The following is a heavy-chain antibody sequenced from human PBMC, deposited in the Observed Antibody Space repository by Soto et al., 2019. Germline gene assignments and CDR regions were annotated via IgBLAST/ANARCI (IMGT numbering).Heavy chain of an antibody. J-gene: IGHJ5*02. V-gene: IGHV4-30-4*01. Sequence: QVQLQESGPGLVKPSQTLSLTCTVSGGSISSGDYYWSWIRQPPGKGLEWIGYIYHGGSTYYNPSLKSRVTISVDTSKNQFSLKLSSVTAADTAVYSCARERPDGARLAPWGQGTLVTVSS. CDR2: IYHGGST. CDR3: ARERPDGARLAP. CDR1: GGSISSGDYY. D-gene: IGHD6-6*01.